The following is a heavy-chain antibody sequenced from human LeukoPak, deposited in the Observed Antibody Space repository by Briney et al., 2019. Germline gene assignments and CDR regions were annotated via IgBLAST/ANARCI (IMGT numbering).Heavy chain of an antibody. CDR1: GDSISRYY. J-gene: IGHJ4*02. CDR3: ARDSRHLEVGGPEDY. D-gene: IGHD2-15*01. CDR2: IHYSGST. Sequence: SETLSLTCTVSGDSISRYYWSWIRQPPGKGLEWIGYIHYSGSTNNNPSLKSRLTISIDTSKNQFSLKLSSVTAADTAVYYCARDSRHLEVGGPEDYWGQGTLVTVSS. V-gene: IGHV4-59*01.